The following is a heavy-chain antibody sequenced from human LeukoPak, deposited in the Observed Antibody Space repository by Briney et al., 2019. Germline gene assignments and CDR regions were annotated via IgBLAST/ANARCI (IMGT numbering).Heavy chain of an antibody. J-gene: IGHJ6*02. V-gene: IGHV4-4*07. D-gene: IGHD1-26*01. Sequence: SETLSLTCTVSGGSISSYYWSWIRQPAGKGLEWIGRIYTSGSTNYNPSLKSRVTMSVDTSKNQFSLKLSSVTAADTAVYYCASGEYSGSYYYYYGMDVWGQGTTVTVSS. CDR1: GGSISSYY. CDR2: IYTSGST. CDR3: ASGEYSGSYYYYYGMDV.